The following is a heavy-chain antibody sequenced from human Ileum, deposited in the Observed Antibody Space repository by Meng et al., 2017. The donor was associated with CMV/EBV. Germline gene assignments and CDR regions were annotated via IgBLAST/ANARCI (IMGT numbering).Heavy chain of an antibody. CDR1: FTFSRSA. D-gene: IGHD2-2*01. CDR2: IRSKANSYAT. Sequence: FTFSRSAMHWVRQASGNGLEWVGRIRSKANSYATAYAASVKGRFTISRDDSKNTAYLQMNSLKTEDTAVYYCTRLEGACSTSCVDYWGQGTLVTVSS. J-gene: IGHJ4*02. V-gene: IGHV3-73*01. CDR3: TRLEGACSTSCVDY.